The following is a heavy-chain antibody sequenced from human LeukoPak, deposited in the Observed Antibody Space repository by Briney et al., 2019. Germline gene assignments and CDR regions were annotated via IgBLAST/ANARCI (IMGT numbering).Heavy chain of an antibody. CDR1: GFTFSIYG. D-gene: IGHD5-18*01. CDR2: IRYDASNK. CDR3: AKERDTAMVTIDY. J-gene: IGHJ4*02. Sequence: GGSLRLSCAASGFTFSIYGMHWVRQAVGKGLVWGAFIRYDASNKYYADSVKGRFTISRDNSKNTLYLQMNSLRAEDTAVYYCAKERDTAMVTIDYWGQGTLVTVSS. V-gene: IGHV3-30*02.